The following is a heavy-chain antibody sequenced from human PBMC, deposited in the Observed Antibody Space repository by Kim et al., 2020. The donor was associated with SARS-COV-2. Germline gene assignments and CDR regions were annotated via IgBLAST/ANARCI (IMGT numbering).Heavy chain of an antibody. J-gene: IGHJ6*02. CDR2: IIPIFGTA. V-gene: IGHV1-69*13. D-gene: IGHD4-17*01. CDR1: GGTFSSYA. CDR3: ARDSTDYMGNYYYYGMDV. Sequence: SVKVSCKASGGTFSSYAISWVRQAPGQGLEWMGGIIPIFGTANYAQKFQGRVTITADESTSTAYMELSSLSSEDTAVYYCARDSTDYMGNYYYYGMDVWGQGTTGTVSS.